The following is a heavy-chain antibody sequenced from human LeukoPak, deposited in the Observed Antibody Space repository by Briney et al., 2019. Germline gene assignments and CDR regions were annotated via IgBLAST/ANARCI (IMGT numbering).Heavy chain of an antibody. Sequence: SETLSLTCAVDGGSFSGFYWTWIRQTPAKGLECIGEINQTGKTNYNPSLTDYNPSLKSRVTISVDSSRNHLSLKVNSVTAAETGVYYCARVRHDPLEYGYYMDVWGTGTPVAVSS. V-gene: IGHV4-34*01. J-gene: IGHJ6*03. CDR3: ARVRHDPLEYGYYMDV. D-gene: IGHD3-3*01. CDR2: INQTGKTNYNPSLT. CDR1: GGSFSGFY.